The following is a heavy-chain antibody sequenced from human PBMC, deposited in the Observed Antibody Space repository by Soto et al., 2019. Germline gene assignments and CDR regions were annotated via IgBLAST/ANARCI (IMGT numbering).Heavy chain of an antibody. CDR1: GFTFSSYA. Sequence: GGSLRLSCAASGFTFSSYAVSWVRRAPGRGPGGISSIGGGGSTRYYADSVKGRFTISRDNSKNTLYLQMSSLRAEDTAVYYCAKVFYYYDSSGYYYFDYWGQGTLVTVSS. CDR3: AKVFYYYDSSGYYYFDY. D-gene: IGHD3-22*01. J-gene: IGHJ4*02. V-gene: IGHV3-23*01. CDR2: IGGGGSTR.